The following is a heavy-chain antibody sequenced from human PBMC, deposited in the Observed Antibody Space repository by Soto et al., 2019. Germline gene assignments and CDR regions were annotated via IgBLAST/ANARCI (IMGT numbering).Heavy chain of an antibody. J-gene: IGHJ5*02. CDR3: ARKNSDFWSGSWFDP. CDR1: GFTFSSYW. Sequence: GGSLRLSCAASGFTFSSYWMSWVRKAPGKGLGWVANIKQDGSEKYYVYSVKVRFTISIDNAKNSLYLQMNSLRAEDTAVYYCARKNSDFWSGSWFDPWGQGTLVTVSA. D-gene: IGHD3-3*01. CDR2: IKQDGSEK. V-gene: IGHV3-7*03.